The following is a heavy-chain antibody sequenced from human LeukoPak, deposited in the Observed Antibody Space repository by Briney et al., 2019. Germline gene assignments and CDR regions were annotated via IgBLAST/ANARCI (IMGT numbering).Heavy chain of an antibody. CDR1: GGSISSSSYY. J-gene: IGHJ5*02. Sequence: SETLSLTCTVSGGSISSSSYYWGWIRQPPGKGLEWIGSIYYSGSTYYNPSLKSRVTISVDTSKNQFSLKLSSVTAADTAVYYCARGTYYGGNSGWFDPWGQGTLVTVSS. D-gene: IGHD4-23*01. CDR3: ARGTYYGGNSGWFDP. CDR2: IYYSGST. V-gene: IGHV4-39*07.